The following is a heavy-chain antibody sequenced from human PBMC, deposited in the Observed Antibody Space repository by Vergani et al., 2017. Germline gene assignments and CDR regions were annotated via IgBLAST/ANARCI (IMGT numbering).Heavy chain of an antibody. V-gene: IGHV4-34*01. CDR3: ARRSGIVYDIFSGTQYFFDF. CDR1: GVSFNDYW. CDR2: IRHDGIT. J-gene: IGHJ4*02. Sequence: QAQLQQWGAGLLKPSETLSLTCAIYGVSFNDYWWTWIRQPPGKGLEWIGEIRHDGITHYSPSLKSRVTISIDTSNNHFSLRLNSLTAADTAVYYCARRSGIVYDIFSGTQYFFDFWGQGTLVTVSS. D-gene: IGHD3-9*01.